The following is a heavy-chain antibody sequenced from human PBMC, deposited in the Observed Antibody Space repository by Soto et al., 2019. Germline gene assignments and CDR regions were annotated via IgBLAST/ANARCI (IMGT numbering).Heavy chain of an antibody. CDR1: GGSFSGYY. V-gene: IGHV4-34*01. D-gene: IGHD3-10*01. Sequence: QVQLQQWGAGLLKPSETLSLTCAVYGGSFSGYYWSWIRQPPGKGLEWIGEINHSGSTNYNPSLKSRGTISVDTAKNQFSLKLSSVTAADTAVYYCARRVGYYYGSGSYLSWFDPWGQGTLVTVSS. CDR2: INHSGST. J-gene: IGHJ5*02. CDR3: ARRVGYYYGSGSYLSWFDP.